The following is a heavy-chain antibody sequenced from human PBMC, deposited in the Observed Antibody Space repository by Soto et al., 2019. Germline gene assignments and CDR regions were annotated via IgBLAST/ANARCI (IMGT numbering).Heavy chain of an antibody. V-gene: IGHV1-69*13. D-gene: IGHD4-17*01. J-gene: IGHJ3*02. CDR1: GGTFSSYA. CDR3: ARGVYGGNPPAFDI. Sequence: GASVKVSCKASGGTFSSYAISWVRQAPGQGLEWMGGIIPIFGTANYAQKFQGRVTITADESTSTAYMELSSLRSEGTAVYYCARGVYGGNPPAFDIWGQGTMVTVSS. CDR2: IIPIFGTA.